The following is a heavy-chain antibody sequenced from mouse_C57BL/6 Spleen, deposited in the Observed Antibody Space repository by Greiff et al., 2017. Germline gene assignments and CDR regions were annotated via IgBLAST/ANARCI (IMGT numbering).Heavy chain of an antibody. CDR3: ARSYGNPDYYAMDY. CDR2: IHPNSGST. V-gene: IGHV1-64*01. D-gene: IGHD2-1*01. CDR1: GYTFTSYW. Sequence: VQLQQPGAELVKPGASVKLSCKASGYTFTSYWMHWVKQRPGQGLEWIGMIHPNSGSTNYNEKFKSKATLTVDKSSSTAYMQLSSLTSEDSAVYYCARSYGNPDYYAMDYWGQGTSVTVSS. J-gene: IGHJ4*01.